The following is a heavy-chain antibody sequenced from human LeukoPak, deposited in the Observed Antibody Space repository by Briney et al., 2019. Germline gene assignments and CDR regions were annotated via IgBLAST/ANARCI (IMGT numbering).Heavy chain of an antibody. CDR2: IYYSGST. Sequence: SETLSLTCTVSGGSMSSHYWICIRQPPGKGLEWIGYIYYSGSTNYNPSLKSRVTISVDTSKNQFSLKLSSVTAADTAVYYCARHTGSGYYDYWGQGTLVTVSS. CDR1: GGSMSSHY. J-gene: IGHJ4*02. V-gene: IGHV4-59*08. CDR3: ARHTGSGYYDY. D-gene: IGHD3-22*01.